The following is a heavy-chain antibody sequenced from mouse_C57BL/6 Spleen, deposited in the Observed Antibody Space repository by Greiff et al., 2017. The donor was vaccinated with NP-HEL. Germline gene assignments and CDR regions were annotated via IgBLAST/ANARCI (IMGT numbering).Heavy chain of an antibody. Sequence: QVQLQQPGAELVKPGASVKLSCKASGYTFTSYWMQWVKQRPGQGLEWIGEIDPSDSYTNYNQKFKGKATLTVDTSSSTAYMQLSSLTSEDSAVYYCARSGGGTLRRAMDYWGQGTSVTVSS. CDR2: IDPSDSYT. CDR3: ARSGGGTLRRAMDY. CDR1: GYTFTSYW. D-gene: IGHD1-1*01. J-gene: IGHJ4*01. V-gene: IGHV1-50*01.